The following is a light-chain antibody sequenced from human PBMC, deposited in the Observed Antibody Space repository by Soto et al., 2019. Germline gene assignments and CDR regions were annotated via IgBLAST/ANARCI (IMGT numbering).Light chain of an antibody. CDR2: GAS. J-gene: IGKJ1*01. Sequence: IVMTQSPATLSVSPWERVTLSCRASQSVSSRLAWYHQKPGQSPRLLIYGASNRATGIPARFSGSGSGTEFTLTISSLQPEDLATYYCLQSYTYPWTFGQGTKVDI. CDR3: LQSYTYPWT. CDR1: QSVSSR. V-gene: IGKV3D-15*01.